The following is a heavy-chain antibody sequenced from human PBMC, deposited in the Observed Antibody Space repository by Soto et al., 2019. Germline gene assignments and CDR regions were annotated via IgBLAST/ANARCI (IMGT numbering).Heavy chain of an antibody. CDR2: TYYRSKWYN. CDR3: ALTTLYYYGMDV. Sequence: SQTLSLTCAISGDSVSSNSAAWNRIRQSPSRGLEWLGRTYYRSKWYNDYAVSVKSRITINPDTSKNQFSLQLNSVTPEDTAVYYCALTTLYYYGMDVWGQGTTVTVSS. CDR1: GDSVSSNSAA. J-gene: IGHJ6*02. D-gene: IGHD4-4*01. V-gene: IGHV6-1*01.